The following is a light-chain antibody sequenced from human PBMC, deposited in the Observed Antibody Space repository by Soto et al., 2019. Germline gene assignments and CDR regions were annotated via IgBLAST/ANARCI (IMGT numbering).Light chain of an antibody. CDR3: QQYGSSPTT. CDR1: QSVSSY. Sequence: EIVLTQSPGTLSLSPGERATLSCRASQSVSSYLAWYQQKPGQAPRLLIYGASSRATGIPDRFSGSGSGTDFTLTISRLEPEDFAVYYCQQYGSSPTTFGQGTKVEIK. V-gene: IGKV3-20*01. CDR2: GAS. J-gene: IGKJ1*01.